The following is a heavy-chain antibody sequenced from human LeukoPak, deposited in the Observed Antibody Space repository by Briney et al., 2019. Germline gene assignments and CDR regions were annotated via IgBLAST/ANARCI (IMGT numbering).Heavy chain of an antibody. Sequence: GESLKISCQASGYSFTTYCIGWVRQMPGKGLEWMVIIYPGDSETRYSPSFQGQVTISGDKSISTAYLQWSSLKASDTAKYYCATTLYSGIYGDAFDVWGQGTMVTVSS. V-gene: IGHV5-51*01. CDR2: IYPGDSET. D-gene: IGHD1-26*01. CDR3: ATTLYSGIYGDAFDV. J-gene: IGHJ3*01. CDR1: GYSFTTYC.